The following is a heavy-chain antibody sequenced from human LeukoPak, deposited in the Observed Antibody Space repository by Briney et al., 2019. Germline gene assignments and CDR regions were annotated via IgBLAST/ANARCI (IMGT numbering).Heavy chain of an antibody. D-gene: IGHD3-22*01. Sequence: PGGSLRLSCEASGFXFSSYGMHWVRQAPGKGLEWLAVISYDGSNKYYADSVKGRFTISRDNSKNTLYLQMNSLRAEDTAVYYCAKPVGDYYDSSGYYFDYWGQGTLVTVSS. CDR3: AKPVGDYYDSSGYYFDY. J-gene: IGHJ4*02. CDR2: ISYDGSNK. CDR1: GFXFSSYG. V-gene: IGHV3-30*18.